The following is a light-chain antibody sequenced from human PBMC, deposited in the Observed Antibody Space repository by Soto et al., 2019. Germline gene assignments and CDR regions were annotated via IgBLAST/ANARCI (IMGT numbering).Light chain of an antibody. V-gene: IGLV1-47*02. Sequence: QAVLTQPPSASGTPGQRVTISCSGSSSNIGSNYVYWYQQLPGTAPKLLIYSNNQRPSGFPDRFSGSKSGTSASLAISGLRSEDEADYDCAAWDDSLSGSGVVFGGGTKLTVL. CDR1: SSNIGSNY. CDR2: SNN. J-gene: IGLJ2*01. CDR3: AAWDDSLSGSGVV.